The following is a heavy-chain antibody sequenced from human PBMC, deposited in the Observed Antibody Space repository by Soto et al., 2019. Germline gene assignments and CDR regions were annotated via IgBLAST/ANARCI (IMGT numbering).Heavy chain of an antibody. D-gene: IGHD1-26*01. CDR3: ARDPGDRNGMSV. J-gene: IGHJ6*02. CDR1: GFTVSSDY. CDR2: IYSGGST. V-gene: IGHV3-66*01. Sequence: EVQVVESGGDLVQPGGSLRLSCAASGFTVSSDYMNWVRQAPGKGLEWVSVIYSGGSTYYADSVKGRFTISRDNSKNMLYLQMNSLGAEDTAVYYCARDPGDRNGMSVWGQGTTVTVSS.